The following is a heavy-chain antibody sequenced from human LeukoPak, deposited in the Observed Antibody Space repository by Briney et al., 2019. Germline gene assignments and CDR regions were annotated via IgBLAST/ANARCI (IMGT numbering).Heavy chain of an antibody. Sequence: PGGSLRLSCAASGFTFDAYTMHWVRQIPGKGLEWVSLISGDGVTAYYAESVKGRFTISRDNSKNTLYLQMNSLGADDTAVYYCAKGNWRYFDYWGQGTLVTVSS. CDR3: AKGNWRYFDY. J-gene: IGHJ4*02. CDR1: GFTFDAYT. V-gene: IGHV3-43*02. CDR2: ISGDGVTA. D-gene: IGHD1-1*01.